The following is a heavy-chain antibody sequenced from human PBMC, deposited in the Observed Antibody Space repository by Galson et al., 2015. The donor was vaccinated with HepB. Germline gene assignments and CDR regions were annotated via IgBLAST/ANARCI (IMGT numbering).Heavy chain of an antibody. J-gene: IGHJ5*02. CDR1: GYTFTSYY. Sequence: SVKVSCKASGYTFTSYYMHWVRQAPGQGLEWMGIINPSGGSTSYAQKFQGRVTMTRDTSTSTVYMELSSLRSEDTAVYYCARGGGACSSTSCWAWIDPWGQGTLVTVSS. CDR2: INPSGGST. V-gene: IGHV1-46*03. CDR3: ARGGGACSSTSCWAWIDP. D-gene: IGHD2-2*01.